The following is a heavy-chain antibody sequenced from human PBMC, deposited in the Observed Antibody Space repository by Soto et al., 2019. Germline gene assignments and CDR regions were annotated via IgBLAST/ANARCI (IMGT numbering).Heavy chain of an antibody. J-gene: IGHJ4*02. CDR1: GFTFDNYE. CDR3: AKEATNINNFDY. CDR2: ISSSGSTI. Sequence: VQLVESGGGVVQPGRSLRLSCAASGFTFDNYEMNWVRQAPGKGLEWVSYISSSGSTIYYADSVKGRFTMSRDNAKNSLYLQMNSLRAEDTAVYYCAKEATNINNFDYWGQGTLVTVSS. D-gene: IGHD1-26*01. V-gene: IGHV3-48*03.